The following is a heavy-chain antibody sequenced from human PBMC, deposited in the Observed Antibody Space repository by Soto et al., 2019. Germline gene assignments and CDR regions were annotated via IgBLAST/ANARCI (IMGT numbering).Heavy chain of an antibody. CDR2: INERGGST. J-gene: IGHJ3*02. Sequence: PGGSLRLSCADSGFTFSTYALSWVRQAPGKGLEWVSAINERGGSTYYADSVKGRFTISRDNSKRTLYLQMNSLRAEDTALYCCAKDKSTTTAFDIWGQGTMVTVSS. CDR3: AKDKSTTTAFDI. D-gene: IGHD1-1*01. CDR1: GFTFSTYA. V-gene: IGHV3-23*01.